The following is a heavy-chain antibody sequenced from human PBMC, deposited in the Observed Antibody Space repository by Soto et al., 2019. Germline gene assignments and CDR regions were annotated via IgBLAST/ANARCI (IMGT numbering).Heavy chain of an antibody. D-gene: IGHD4-17*01. CDR2: IYYSGST. Sequence: LSLTCTVSGGSISSGDYYWSWIRQPPGKGLEWIGYIYYSGSTYYNPSLKSRVTISVDTSKNQFSLKLSSVTAADTAVYYCARERGGGPTGYNWFDPWGQGTLVTVSS. CDR3: ARERGGGPTGYNWFDP. CDR1: GGSISSGDYY. J-gene: IGHJ5*02. V-gene: IGHV4-30-4*01.